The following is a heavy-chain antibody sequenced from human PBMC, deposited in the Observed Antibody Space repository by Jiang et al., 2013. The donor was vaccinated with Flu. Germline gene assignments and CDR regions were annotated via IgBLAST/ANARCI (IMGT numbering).Heavy chain of an antibody. D-gene: IGHD2-21*01. V-gene: IGHV1-46*03. J-gene: IGHJ4*02. CDR1: GYSFTSYY. Sequence: SGAEVKKPGASVKISCEASGYSFTSYYMHWVRQSPGLGLEWMGMINPSGGTTRFAQKFQGRVTMTRDTSTSTVYMELSSLRSDDTAVYYCAKGGVAYCSGECYFGDYWGQGTLLIVSS. CDR3: AKGGVAYCSGECYFGDY. CDR2: INPSGGTT.